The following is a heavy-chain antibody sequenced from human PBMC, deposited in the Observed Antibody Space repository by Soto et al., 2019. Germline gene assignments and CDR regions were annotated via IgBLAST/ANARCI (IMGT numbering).Heavy chain of an antibody. CDR3: ATQIDTVMVFRD. CDR1: DKTFLSYG. J-gene: IGHJ4*02. V-gene: IGHV1-18*01. Sequence: VQLVQSGAEVQKPGASVKVSCKASDKTFLSYGISWVRQGPGQGLEWMGWSSPYNGNTTYAQKLQGRVTMTTDTSTSTAYMELRSLRSDDTSVYYCATQIDTVMVFRDWGQGTLVTVSS. D-gene: IGHD5-18*01. CDR2: SSPYNGNT.